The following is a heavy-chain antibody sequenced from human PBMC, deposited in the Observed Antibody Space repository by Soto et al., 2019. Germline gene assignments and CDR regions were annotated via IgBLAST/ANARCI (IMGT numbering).Heavy chain of an antibody. CDR1: GGSISSGGYS. V-gene: IGHV4-30-2*01. J-gene: IGHJ4*02. CDR2: IYHSGST. Sequence: SETLSLTCAVAGGSISSGGYSWSWIRQPPGKGLEWIGYIYHSGSTYYNPSLKSRVTISVDRSKNQFSLKLSSVTAADTAVYYCARARHSGYDRTIAYWGQGTLVTVS. D-gene: IGHD5-12*01. CDR3: ARARHSGYDRTIAY.